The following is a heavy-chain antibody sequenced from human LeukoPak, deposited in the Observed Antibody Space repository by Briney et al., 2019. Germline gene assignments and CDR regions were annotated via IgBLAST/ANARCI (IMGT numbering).Heavy chain of an antibody. Sequence: GGSLRLSCAASGFTFSSYSMNWVRQAPGKGLEWVSSISSSSSYIYYADSVKGRFTISRDNAKNSLYLQMNSLRAEDTAVYYCARVRAMDAFDIWGQGTMVTASS. CDR3: ARVRAMDAFDI. CDR2: ISSSSSYI. J-gene: IGHJ3*02. D-gene: IGHD5-18*01. CDR1: GFTFSSYS. V-gene: IGHV3-21*01.